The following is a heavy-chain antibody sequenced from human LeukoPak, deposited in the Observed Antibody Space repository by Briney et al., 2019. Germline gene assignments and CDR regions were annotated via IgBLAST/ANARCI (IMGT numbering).Heavy chain of an antibody. D-gene: IGHD3-3*01. CDR2: INPSGGST. Sequence: ASVKVSCKASGYTFTSYYMHWVRQAPGQGLEWMGIINPSGGSTSYAQKFQGRVTMTRDMSTSTVYMELSSLRSEDTAVYYCARDVVTIFGVVYSLDVWGKGTTVTVSS. J-gene: IGHJ6*04. V-gene: IGHV1-46*01. CDR3: ARDVVTIFGVVYSLDV. CDR1: GYTFTSYY.